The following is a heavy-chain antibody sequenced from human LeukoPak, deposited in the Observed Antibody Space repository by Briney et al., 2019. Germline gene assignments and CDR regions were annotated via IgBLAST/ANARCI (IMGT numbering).Heavy chain of an antibody. CDR1: GFTFSSYA. V-gene: IGHV3-23*01. D-gene: IGHD3-16*01. CDR2: ISGSGGST. J-gene: IGHJ3*02. CDR3: VKGKDLYGALDI. Sequence: PGGSLRLSCAASGFTFSSYAMSWVRQAPGKGLEWVSAISGSGGSTCYADSVKGRFTISRDNSKNTLFLQMDSLRVEDTAVYYCVKGKDLYGALDIWGQGTMVTVSS.